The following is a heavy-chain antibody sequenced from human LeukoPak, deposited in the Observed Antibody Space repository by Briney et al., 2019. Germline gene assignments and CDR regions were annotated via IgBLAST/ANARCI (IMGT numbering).Heavy chain of an antibody. CDR3: ARNARGPGDY. CDR1: GLTFSTYW. V-gene: IGHV3-7*01. J-gene: IGHJ4*02. Sequence: GGSLRLSCATSGLTFSTYWMNWVRQAPGKGLEWVANIKEDGSEKYYVDSVKGRFTISRDNAKNSVYLQMNSLRAEDTAIYYCARNARGPGDYWGQGTVVTVSS. CDR2: IKEDGSEK. D-gene: IGHD2-2*01.